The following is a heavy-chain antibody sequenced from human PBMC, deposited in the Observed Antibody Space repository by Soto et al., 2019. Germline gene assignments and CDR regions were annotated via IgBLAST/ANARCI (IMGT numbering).Heavy chain of an antibody. J-gene: IGHJ4*02. CDR1: GGSFSGYY. Sequence: QVQLQQWGAGLLKPSETLSLTCAVYGGSFSGYYRSWIRQPPGKGLEWIGEINHSGSTNYNPSLKSRVTISVDTSKNQFYLKLSSVTAADTAVYYCARGRGIAAAVFDYWGQGTLVTVST. CDR2: INHSGST. V-gene: IGHV4-34*01. D-gene: IGHD6-13*01. CDR3: ARGRGIAAAVFDY.